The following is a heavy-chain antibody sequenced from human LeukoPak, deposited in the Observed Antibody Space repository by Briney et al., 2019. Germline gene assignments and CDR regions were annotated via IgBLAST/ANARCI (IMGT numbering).Heavy chain of an antibody. J-gene: IGHJ4*02. D-gene: IGHD3-22*01. CDR3: ARDVLDTMIVN. V-gene: IGHV4-4*07. CDR2: IYTSGST. CDR1: GGSFSGYD. Sequence: SETLSLTCAVYGGSFSGYDWSWIRQPAGKGLEWIGRIYTSGSTNYNPSLKSRVTISVDTSKNQFSLKLSSVTAADTTVYYCARDVLDTMIVNWGQGTLVTVSS.